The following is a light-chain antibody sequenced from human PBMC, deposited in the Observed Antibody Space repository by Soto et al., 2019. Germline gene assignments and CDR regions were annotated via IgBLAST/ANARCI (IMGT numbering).Light chain of an antibody. Sequence: EIVLTQSPATLSLSPGDRATLSCRANQSITSPLAWYQQKPGQAPRLLIYGASTRATGIPARFSGSGSGTEFTLTISSLQSEDFAVYYCQQYSDWPPWTFGQGTKVDIK. V-gene: IGKV3-15*01. CDR3: QQYSDWPPWT. CDR2: GAS. J-gene: IGKJ1*01. CDR1: QSITSP.